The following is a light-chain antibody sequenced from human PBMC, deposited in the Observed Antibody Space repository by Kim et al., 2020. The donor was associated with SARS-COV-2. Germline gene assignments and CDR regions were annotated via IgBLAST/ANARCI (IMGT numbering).Light chain of an antibody. V-gene: IGKV1-39*01. J-gene: IGKJ4*01. CDR1: QSISSY. Sequence: SASVGDRVTITCRASQSISSYLNWYQQKPGKAPKLLIYAASSLQSGVPSRFSGSGSGTDFTLTISSLQPEDFATYYCQQSYSTPRFGGGTKVEIK. CDR2: AAS. CDR3: QQSYSTPR.